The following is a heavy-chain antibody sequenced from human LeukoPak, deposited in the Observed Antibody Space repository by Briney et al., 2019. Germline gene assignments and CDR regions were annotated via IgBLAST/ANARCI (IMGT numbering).Heavy chain of an antibody. CDR3: ARGAVTRDFDF. D-gene: IGHD4-17*01. Sequence: GGSLRLSCAASGFTFSDYYMSWIRQAPGKGLEWVSYISNSGSTIDYADSVKGRFTISRDNSKNTLYLQMDGLRVEDTATYFCARGAVTRDFDFWGQGVLVIVSS. V-gene: IGHV3-11*01. J-gene: IGHJ4*02. CDR2: ISNSGSTI. CDR1: GFTFSDYY.